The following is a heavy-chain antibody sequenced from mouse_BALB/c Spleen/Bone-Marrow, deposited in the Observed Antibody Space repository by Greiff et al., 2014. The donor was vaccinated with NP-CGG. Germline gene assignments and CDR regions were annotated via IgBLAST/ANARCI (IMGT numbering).Heavy chain of an antibody. J-gene: IGHJ4*01. V-gene: IGHV14-3*02. D-gene: IGHD1-2*01. CDR2: IDPANGYT. Sequence: EVHLVESGAELVEPGASVKLSCTGSGFNIKGTYIHWMKQRPEQGLEWIGRIDPANGYTKYDPKFQAKATITADTFPNTSYLQLSSLAPEDSAVYYCARVTAATSYYAMDFWGQGTSVTVSS. CDR1: GFNIKGTY. CDR3: ARVTAATSYYAMDF.